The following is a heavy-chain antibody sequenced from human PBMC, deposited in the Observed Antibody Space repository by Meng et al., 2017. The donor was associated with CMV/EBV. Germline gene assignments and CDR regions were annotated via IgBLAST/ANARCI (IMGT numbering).Heavy chain of an antibody. V-gene: IGHV3-48*03. CDR1: GFTFSSYE. CDR3: ARVLGSSSLYYYYGMDV. Sequence: GGSLRPSGAAPGFTFSSYEMNWVRQAPGKGLEWVSYISSSGSTIYYADSVKGRFTISRDNAKNSLYLQMNSLRAEDTAVYYCARVLGSSSLYYYYGMDVWGQGTTVTVSS. CDR2: ISSSGSTI. J-gene: IGHJ6*02. D-gene: IGHD6-6*01.